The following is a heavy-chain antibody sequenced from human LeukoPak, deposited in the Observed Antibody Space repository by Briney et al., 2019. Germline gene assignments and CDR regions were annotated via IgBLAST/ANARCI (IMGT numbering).Heavy chain of an antibody. V-gene: IGHV1-8*01. CDR3: ARTDRTYYYGSGSYYPYYYGMDV. D-gene: IGHD3-10*01. J-gene: IGHJ6*02. CDR1: GYTFTSYD. CDR2: MNPNSGKT. Sequence: ASVKVSCKASGYTFTSYDINWVRQATGQGLEWMGWMNPNSGKTGYAQKFQGRVTMTRNTSISTAYMELSSLRSEDMAVYYCARTDRTYYYGSGSYYPYYYGMDVWGQGTTVTVSS.